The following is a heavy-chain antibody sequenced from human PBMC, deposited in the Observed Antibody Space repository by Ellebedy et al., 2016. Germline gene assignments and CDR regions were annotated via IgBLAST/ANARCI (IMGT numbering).Heavy chain of an antibody. J-gene: IGHJ4*02. CDR1: GDSVSSNRAA. CDR2: TYYRSKWYS. Sequence: SETLSLTCAISGDSVSSNRAAWNWIRQSPSRGLEWLGRTYYRSKWYSDYAISVKSRITINPDTSKNQFSLQLNSVTPEDMGVYYCVSRFYDSWGQGTLVAVSS. CDR3: VSRFYDS. D-gene: IGHD2/OR15-2a*01. V-gene: IGHV6-1*01.